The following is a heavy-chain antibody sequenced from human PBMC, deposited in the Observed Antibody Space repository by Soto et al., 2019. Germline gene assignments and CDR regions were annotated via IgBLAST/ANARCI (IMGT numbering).Heavy chain of an antibody. CDR2: ISYDGSNK. CDR1: GFTFSSYA. Sequence: PGGSLRLSCAASGFTFSSYAMHWVRQAPGKGLEWVAVISYDGSNKYYADSVKGRFTISRDNSKNTLYLQMNSLRAEDTAVYYCARGALSGELWEVYFDYWGQGTLVTVSS. CDR3: ARGALSGELWEVYFDY. V-gene: IGHV3-30-3*01. D-gene: IGHD1-26*01. J-gene: IGHJ4*02.